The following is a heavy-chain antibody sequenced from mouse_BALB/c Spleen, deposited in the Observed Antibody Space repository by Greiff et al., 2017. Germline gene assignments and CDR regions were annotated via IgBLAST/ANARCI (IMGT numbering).Heavy chain of an antibody. CDR1: GFTFSSYG. CDR3: ARGLPTRGYFDY. CDR2: INSNGGST. V-gene: IGHV5-6-3*01. J-gene: IGHJ2*01. Sequence: EVKLVESGGGLVQPGGSLKLSCAASGFTFSSYGMSWVLQTPDKRLDLVATINSNGGSTYYTDSVKGRFTISRDNAKNTPYLQLSSLKSADTAMDYCARGLPTRGYFDYWGQGTTLTVSS.